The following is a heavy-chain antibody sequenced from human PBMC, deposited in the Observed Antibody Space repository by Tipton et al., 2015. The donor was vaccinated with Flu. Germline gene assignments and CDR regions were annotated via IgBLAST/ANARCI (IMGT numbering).Heavy chain of an antibody. V-gene: IGHV4-4*01. D-gene: IGHD3-16*01. CDR3: ARERLGEYNSAGYAAS. CDR2: ISHSGTT. Sequence: LSLTCDVSRGSISGSDWWSWIRQPPGKGLEWIGEISHSGTTKYNPSLESRVTMSADTSKNQVSLRLRSVTAADTATYFCARERLGEYNSAGYAASWGRGTLVTVSP. J-gene: IGHJ5*02. CDR1: RGSISGSDW.